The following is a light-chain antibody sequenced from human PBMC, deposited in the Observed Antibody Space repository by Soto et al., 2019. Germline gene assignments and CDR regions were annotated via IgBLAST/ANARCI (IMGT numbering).Light chain of an antibody. CDR3: HQYSTSST. J-gene: IGKJ1*01. CDR2: DDS. CDR1: QSVSPW. Sequence: QMTQSPSTLSASLGDRFNITRRASQSVSPWLAWYQQIPGKAPKLLIYDDSALESGVPSRFSGSGSGTEFTLTISSLQPDDFATYYCHQYSTSSTFGQGTKVEIK. V-gene: IGKV1-5*01.